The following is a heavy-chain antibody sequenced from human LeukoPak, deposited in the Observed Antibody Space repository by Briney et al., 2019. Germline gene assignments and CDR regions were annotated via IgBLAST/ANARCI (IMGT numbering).Heavy chain of an antibody. CDR1: GYTFTYYW. V-gene: IGHV5-51*01. J-gene: IGHJ5*02. CDR3: ARRAELGMRWFDP. Sequence: GESLKISCEGSGYTFTYYWIGWVRPMPGKGLEWMGIIYCDGSKTIYSPSFQSQVTISVDKSINTAYLQWSSLKASDTAIYFCARRAELGMRWFDPWGQGTLVTVLS. D-gene: IGHD7-27*01. CDR2: IYCDGSKT.